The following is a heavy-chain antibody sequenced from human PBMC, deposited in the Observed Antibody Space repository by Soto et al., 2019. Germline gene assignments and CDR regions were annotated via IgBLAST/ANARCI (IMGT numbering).Heavy chain of an antibody. CDR1: GFTFSSYG. V-gene: IGHV3-30*18. CDR2: ISYDGSNK. CDR3: AKAFIAARFRDDAFDI. J-gene: IGHJ3*02. Sequence: GGSLRLSCAASGFTFSSYGMHWVRQAPGKGLEWVAVISYDGSNKYYADSVKGRFTISRDNSKNTLYLQMNSLRAEGTAVYYCAKAFIAARFRDDAFDIWGQGTMVTVSS. D-gene: IGHD6-6*01.